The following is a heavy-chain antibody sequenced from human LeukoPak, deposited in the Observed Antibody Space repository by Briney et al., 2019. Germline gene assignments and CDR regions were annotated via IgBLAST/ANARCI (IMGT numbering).Heavy chain of an antibody. CDR2: IYYSGST. V-gene: IGHV4-59*01. CDR3: ARAYSSSWYAYFDY. J-gene: IGHJ4*02. Sequence: PSETLSLTCTVSGGSISSYYWSWIRQPPGKGLEWIGYIYYSGSTNYNPSLKSRVTISVDASKNQFSLKLSSVTAADTAVYHCARAYSSSWYAYFDYWGQGTLVTVSS. CDR1: GGSISSYY. D-gene: IGHD6-13*01.